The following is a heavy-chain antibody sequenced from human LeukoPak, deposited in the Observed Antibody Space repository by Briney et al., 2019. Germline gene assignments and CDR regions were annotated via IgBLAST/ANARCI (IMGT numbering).Heavy chain of an antibody. V-gene: IGHV3-21*01. CDR1: GLTFSSHS. Sequence: GGSLRLSCAASGLTFSSHSFNWVRQAPGKGLEWVSSITSTSSYIWYADSVKGRFTFSRDNAQNSLYLQMNSLRVEDTAVYYCVRHLSGSGDVYYFDHWGQGTLVTVSS. D-gene: IGHD6-19*01. CDR2: ITSTSSYI. J-gene: IGHJ4*02. CDR3: VRHLSGSGDVYYFDH.